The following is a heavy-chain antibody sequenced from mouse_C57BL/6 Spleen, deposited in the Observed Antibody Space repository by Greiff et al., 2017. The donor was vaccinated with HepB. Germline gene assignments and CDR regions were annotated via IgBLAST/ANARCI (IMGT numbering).Heavy chain of an antibody. D-gene: IGHD1-1*01. CDR1: GFTFSSYA. CDR2: ISDGGSYT. V-gene: IGHV5-4*01. Sequence: VQLVESGGGLVKPGGSLKLSCAASGFTFSSYAMSWVRQTPEKRLEWVATISDGGSYTYYPDNVKGRFTISRDNAKNNLYLQMSHLKSEDTAMYYCARDMGLYYYGSTYYFDYWGQGTTLTVSS. CDR3: ARDMGLYYYGSTYYFDY. J-gene: IGHJ2*01.